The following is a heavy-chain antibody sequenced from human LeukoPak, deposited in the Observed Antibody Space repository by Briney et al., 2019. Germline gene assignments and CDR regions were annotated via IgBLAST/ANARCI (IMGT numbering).Heavy chain of an antibody. CDR1: GYSFTNYW. Sequence: GESLKISCKGSGYSFTNYWIGWVRQMPGKGLEWMGIIYPGDSDTRYSPSFQGQVTISADKSISTAYLQWSSLKASDTAMYYCASSIRYYDFWSGYYTSYYFDYRGQGTLVTVSS. CDR2: IYPGDSDT. CDR3: ASSIRYYDFWSGYYTSYYFDY. J-gene: IGHJ4*02. D-gene: IGHD3-3*01. V-gene: IGHV5-51*01.